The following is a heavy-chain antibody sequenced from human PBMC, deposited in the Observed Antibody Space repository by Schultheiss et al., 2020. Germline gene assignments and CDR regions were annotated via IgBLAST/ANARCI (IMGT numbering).Heavy chain of an antibody. J-gene: IGHJ4*02. CDR2: INHSGST. CDR3: ARGHGWYLKSGFDY. Sequence: SETLSLTCAVYGGSFSGYYWSWIRQPPGKGLEWIGEINHSGSTNYNPSLKSRVTISVDTSKNQFSLKLSSVTAADTAVYYCARGHGWYLKSGFDYWGQGTLVTVSS. V-gene: IGHV4-34*01. CDR1: GGSFSGYY. D-gene: IGHD6-19*01.